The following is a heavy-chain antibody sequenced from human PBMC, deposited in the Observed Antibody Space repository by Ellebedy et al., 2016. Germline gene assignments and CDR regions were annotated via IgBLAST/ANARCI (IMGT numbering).Heavy chain of an antibody. CDR2: ISSSSSYT. CDR1: GFTFSDYY. V-gene: IGHV3-11*05. CDR3: ARAGARAHGPLDY. D-gene: IGHD4/OR15-4a*01. J-gene: IGHJ4*02. Sequence: GESLKISXAASGFTFSDYYMSWIRQAPGKGLEWVSYISSSSSYTNYADSVKGRFTISRDNAKNSLYLQMNSLRAEDTAVYYCARAGARAHGPLDYWGQGTLVTVSS.